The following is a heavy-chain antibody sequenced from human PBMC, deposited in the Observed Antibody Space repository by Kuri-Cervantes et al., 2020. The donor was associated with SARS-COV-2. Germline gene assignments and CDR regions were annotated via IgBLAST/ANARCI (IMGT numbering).Heavy chain of an antibody. J-gene: IGHJ6*03. D-gene: IGHD3-10*01. CDR2: INHSGST. Sequence: GSLRLSCTVSGYSISSGYYWSWIRQPPGKGLEWIGEINHSGSTNYNPSLKSRVTISVDTSQNQFSLKLSSVTAADTAVYYCAREVLLWFGELSYMDVWGKGTTVTVSS. V-gene: IGHV4-38-2*02. CDR3: AREVLLWFGELSYMDV. CDR1: GYSISSGYY.